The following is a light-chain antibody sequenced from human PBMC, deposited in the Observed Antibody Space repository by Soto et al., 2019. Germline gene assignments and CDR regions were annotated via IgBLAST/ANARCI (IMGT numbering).Light chain of an antibody. CDR3: SSYTSSIL. V-gene: IGLV2-14*01. CDR1: SSDVGGYNY. CDR2: DVS. Sequence: QSALTQPASVSGSPGQSITISCTGTSSDVGGYNYVSWYQQHPGKAPKLMIYDVSNRPSGVSNRFSGSKSGNTASLTISGVQAADEADYYCSSYTSSILFGGGTKLTVL. J-gene: IGLJ2*01.